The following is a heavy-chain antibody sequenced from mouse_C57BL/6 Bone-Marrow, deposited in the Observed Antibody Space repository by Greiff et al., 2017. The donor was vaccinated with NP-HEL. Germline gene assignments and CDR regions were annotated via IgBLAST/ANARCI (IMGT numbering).Heavy chain of an antibody. V-gene: IGHV3-6*01. CDR2: ISYDGSN. Sequence: EVKLLESGPGLVKPSQSLSLTCSVTGYSITSGYYWNWIRQFPGNKLEWMGYISYDGSNNYNPSLKNRISITRDTSKNQFFLKLNSVTTEDTATYYCARGNYDYDEGFAYWGQGTLVTVSA. J-gene: IGHJ3*01. CDR3: ARGNYDYDEGFAY. D-gene: IGHD2-4*01. CDR1: GYSITSGYY.